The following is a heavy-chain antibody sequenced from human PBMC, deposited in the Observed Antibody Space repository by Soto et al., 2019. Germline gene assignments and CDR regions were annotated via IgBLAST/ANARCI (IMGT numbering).Heavy chain of an antibody. J-gene: IGHJ6*02. V-gene: IGHV1-69*06. Sequence: QVQLVQSGAEVKKPGSSVKVSCKASGGTFSSYTISWVRQAPGQGLEWMGGIIPIFGTANYAQKFQGRVTITADKSTSTAYMELSSLRSEDTAVYYCARYSSSSYYYYYYGMDVWGQGTTVTVSS. CDR2: IIPIFGTA. CDR1: GGTFSSYT. D-gene: IGHD6-6*01. CDR3: ARYSSSSYYYYYYGMDV.